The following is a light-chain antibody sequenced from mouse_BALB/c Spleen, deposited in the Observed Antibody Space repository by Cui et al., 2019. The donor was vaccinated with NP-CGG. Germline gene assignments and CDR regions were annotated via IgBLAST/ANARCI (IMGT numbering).Light chain of an antibody. CDR3: QQGQSYPLT. Sequence: DIQMNQSPSSLSASLGDTITITCHASQNINVWLSWYQQKPGNIPKLLIYKASNLHTGVPSRFSDSGSGTGFTLTISSLQPEDIATYYCQQGQSYPLTFGGGTKLEIK. CDR1: QNINVW. CDR2: KAS. J-gene: IGKJ1*01. V-gene: IGKV10-94*01.